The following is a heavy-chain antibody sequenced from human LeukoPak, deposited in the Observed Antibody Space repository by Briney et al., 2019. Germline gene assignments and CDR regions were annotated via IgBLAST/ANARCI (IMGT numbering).Heavy chain of an antibody. CDR2: IKQDGSEK. D-gene: IGHD5-24*01. V-gene: IGHV3-7*01. CDR1: GFTFSSYW. J-gene: IGHJ6*02. CDR3: ARLIGWLHRKGYGMDV. Sequence: PGGSLRLSCAASGFTFSSYWMSWVRQAPGKGLEWVASIKQDGSEKYYVDSVKGRFTISRDNAKNSLYLQMNSLRAEDTAVYYCARLIGWLHRKGYGMDVWGQGTTVTVSS.